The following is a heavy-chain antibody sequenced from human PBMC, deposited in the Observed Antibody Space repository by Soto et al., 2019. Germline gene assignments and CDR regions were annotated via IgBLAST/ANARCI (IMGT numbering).Heavy chain of an antibody. J-gene: IGHJ3*01. CDR3: ATNRAFDF. Sequence: EVQLVESGGGLVQPGGSLRLSCAASGFTLSNYWMSWVRQAPGKGLEWVANIKEDGSERYYVDSVKGRFTISRDIAKNSLYLQMNRLRAEDTAVYYCATNRAFDFWGQGTMVTVSS. CDR1: GFTLSNYW. CDR2: IKEDGSER. V-gene: IGHV3-7*01.